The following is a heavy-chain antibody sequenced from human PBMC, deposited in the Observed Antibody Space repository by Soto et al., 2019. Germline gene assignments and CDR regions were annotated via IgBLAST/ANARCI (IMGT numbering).Heavy chain of an antibody. CDR2: ISAHNGNT. CDR3: TRDAEYSSDLGGFDP. V-gene: IGHV1-18*04. Sequence: ASVKVSCKPSGYTFTSYGISWVRQAPGQGLEWMGWISAHNGNTNYAQKLQGRVTMTIDKSKSTAYMELSSLTSDDTAVYYCTRDAEYSSDLGGFDPWGHGTLVTVSS. CDR1: GYTFTSYG. J-gene: IGHJ5*02. D-gene: IGHD3-22*01.